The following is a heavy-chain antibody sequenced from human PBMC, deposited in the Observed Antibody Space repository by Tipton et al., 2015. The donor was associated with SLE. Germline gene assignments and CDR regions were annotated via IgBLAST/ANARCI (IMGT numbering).Heavy chain of an antibody. D-gene: IGHD3-10*01. Sequence: TLSLTCAVYGGSFSGYYWSWIRQPPGKGLEWIGEINHSGSTNYNPSLKGRVTISVDTSKNQFSLKLSSVTAADTAVYYCASLRTEYYYGSRADYWGQGTLVTVSS. CDR3: ASLRTEYYYGSRADY. J-gene: IGHJ4*02. CDR2: INHSGST. V-gene: IGHV4-34*01. CDR1: GGSFSGYY.